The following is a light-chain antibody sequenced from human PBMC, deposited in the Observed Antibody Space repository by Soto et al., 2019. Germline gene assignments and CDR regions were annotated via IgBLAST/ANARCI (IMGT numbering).Light chain of an antibody. CDR2: DAS. CDR1: QSISSW. V-gene: IGKV1-5*01. Sequence: DIQMPQSPSTLSASVGDRVTITCRASQSISSWLAWYQQKPGKAPKLLIYDASSLESGVPSRFSGSGSGTEFTLTISSLQPDDFATYYCQQYNSQWTFGQGTKVDI. CDR3: QQYNSQWT. J-gene: IGKJ1*01.